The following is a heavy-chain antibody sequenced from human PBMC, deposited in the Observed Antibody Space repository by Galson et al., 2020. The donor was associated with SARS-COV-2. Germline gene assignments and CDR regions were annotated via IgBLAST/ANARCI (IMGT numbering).Heavy chain of an antibody. V-gene: IGHV3-7*01. CDR2: IKEDGSDK. J-gene: IGHJ4*02. Sequence: SCAASGFTFSRNWMTWVRQAPGKGLEWVANIKEDGSDKYYVDSVKGRFTISRDNAKNLLYLQMNSLRAEDTAVYFCARDRPGLYSDYWGQGTLVTVSS. CDR1: GFTFSRNW. CDR3: ARDRPGLYSDY.